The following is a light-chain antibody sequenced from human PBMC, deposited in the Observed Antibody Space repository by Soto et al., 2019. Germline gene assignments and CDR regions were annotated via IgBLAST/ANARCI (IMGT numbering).Light chain of an antibody. J-gene: IGKJ5*01. Sequence: EIVLTQSPATLSLSPGERATLSCRASQSVGSLLAWYQQKPGQSPRLLIHDASNRATDTPARFSGSGSGTDFTLTISSLEPEDFAFYYCQQRASWPPIPFGQGTRLEIK. V-gene: IGKV3-11*01. CDR1: QSVGSL. CDR3: QQRASWPPIP. CDR2: DAS.